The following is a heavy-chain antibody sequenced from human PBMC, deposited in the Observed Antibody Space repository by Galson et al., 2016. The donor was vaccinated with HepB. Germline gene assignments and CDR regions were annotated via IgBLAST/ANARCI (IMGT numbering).Heavy chain of an antibody. CDR1: GFTFNTYQ. D-gene: IGHD6-19*01. J-gene: IGHJ3*02. Sequence: SLRLSCAASGFTFNTYQMTWVRQAPGKGLEWISYISGSGHMTYYADSMKGRFTISRDNAQNSLYLQMSNLGAADTAIYYCARGTRYSSGWLEALDIWGQGTMVTVSS. V-gene: IGHV3-48*03. CDR3: ARGTRYSSGWLEALDI. CDR2: ISGSGHMT.